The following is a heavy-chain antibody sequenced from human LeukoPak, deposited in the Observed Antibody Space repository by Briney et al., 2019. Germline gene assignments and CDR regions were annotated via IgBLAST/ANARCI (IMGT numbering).Heavy chain of an antibody. CDR2: ISSDGSNK. V-gene: IGHV3-30*18. CDR3: AKDRDSSGWRYFDY. Sequence: PGGSLRLSCAASGFTFSSYGMHWVRQAPGKGLEWLAVISSDGSNKYYPDSVKGRFTISRDNSKNTLYLQMNNLRPEDTAVYSCAKDRDSSGWRYFDYWGQGTLVTVSS. D-gene: IGHD6-19*01. J-gene: IGHJ4*02. CDR1: GFTFSSYG.